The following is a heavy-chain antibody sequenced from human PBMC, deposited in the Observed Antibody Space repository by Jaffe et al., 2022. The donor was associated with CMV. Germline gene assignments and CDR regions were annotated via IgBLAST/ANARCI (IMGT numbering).Heavy chain of an antibody. J-gene: IGHJ4*02. V-gene: IGHV3-30*18. CDR3: AKGGYYYDSSGYPEYYFDY. CDR2: ISYDGSNK. D-gene: IGHD3-22*01. CDR1: GFTFSSYG. Sequence: QVQLVESGGGVVQPGRSLRLSCAASGFTFSSYGMHWVRQAPGKGLEWVAVISYDGSNKYYADSVKGRFTISRDNSKNTLYLQMNSLRAEDTAVYYCAKGGYYYDSSGYPEYYFDYWGQGTLVTVSS.